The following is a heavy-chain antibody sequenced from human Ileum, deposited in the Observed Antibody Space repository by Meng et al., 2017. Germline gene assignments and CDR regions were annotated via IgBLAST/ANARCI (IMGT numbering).Heavy chain of an antibody. D-gene: IGHD6-19*01. CDR1: GFSFSDYF. Sequence: ESLKISCAASGFSFSDYFMTWIRQAPGKGLEWIGRIYTSGSTNYNPSLKSRVTMSVDTSKNQFSLKLSSVTAADTAVYYCARSDIAVGYFDYWGQGTLVTVSS. V-gene: IGHV4-4*07. J-gene: IGHJ4*02. CDR2: IYTSGST. CDR3: ARSDIAVGYFDY.